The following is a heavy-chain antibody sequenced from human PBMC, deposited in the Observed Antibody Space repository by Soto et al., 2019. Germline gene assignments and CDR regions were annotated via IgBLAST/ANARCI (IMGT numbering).Heavy chain of an antibody. J-gene: IGHJ4*02. D-gene: IGHD4-17*01. CDR2: TYYRSKWYN. CDR3: ARDLGGDYAGGFDF. Sequence: SQTLPLTCAISGDSVSSHIPAWNWIRQSPSRGLEWLGRTYYRSKWYNDYVVSVKSRITINPDTSKNQFSLQLNSVTPEDTAVYYCARDLGGDYAGGFDFWGQGTLVTVS. CDR1: GDSVSSHIPA. V-gene: IGHV6-1*01.